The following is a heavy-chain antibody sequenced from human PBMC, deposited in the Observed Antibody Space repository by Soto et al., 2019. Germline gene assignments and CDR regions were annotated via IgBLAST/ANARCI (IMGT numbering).Heavy chain of an antibody. J-gene: IGHJ6*02. CDR2: ISYDGSNK. V-gene: IGHV3-30-3*01. CDR3: ARAKIKREYSSAKRFGYYYYGMDV. Sequence: QVQLVASGGGVVQPGRSLRLSCAASGFTFSSYAMHWVRQAPGKGLEWVAVISYDGSNKYYADSVKGRFTITRDNSKNTPYLQTNSLSAEYTAVYYCARAKIKREYSSAKRFGYYYYGMDVWGQGATVTVFS. CDR1: GFTFSSYA. D-gene: IGHD6-6*01.